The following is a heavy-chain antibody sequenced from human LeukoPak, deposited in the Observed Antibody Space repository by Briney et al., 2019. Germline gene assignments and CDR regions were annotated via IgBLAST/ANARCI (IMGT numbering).Heavy chain of an antibody. CDR1: GGTFSSYA. J-gene: IGHJ3*02. Sequence: SVKVSCKASGGTFSSYAISWVRQAPGQGLEWMGGIIPIFGTANYAQKFQGRVTITADESTSTAYTELSSLRSEDTAVYYCASPRGYSSGLDAFDIWGQGTMVTVSS. V-gene: IGHV1-69*13. D-gene: IGHD6-19*01. CDR2: IIPIFGTA. CDR3: ASPRGYSSGLDAFDI.